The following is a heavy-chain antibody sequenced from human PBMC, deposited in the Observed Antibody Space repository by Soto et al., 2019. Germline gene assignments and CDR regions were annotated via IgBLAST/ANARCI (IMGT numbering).Heavy chain of an antibody. Sequence: GESLKISCKGSGYSFATHWIGWVRQMPGKGLEWMGSIYPDDSNTRYSPSFEGQVTISADKSSSTAYLQWSSLRASDSAMYYCARGNTGYCSSANCPFDYWGQGTPVIVSS. V-gene: IGHV5-51*01. CDR3: ARGNTGYCSSANCPFDY. CDR2: IYPDDSNT. D-gene: IGHD2-2*01. CDR1: GYSFATHW. J-gene: IGHJ4*02.